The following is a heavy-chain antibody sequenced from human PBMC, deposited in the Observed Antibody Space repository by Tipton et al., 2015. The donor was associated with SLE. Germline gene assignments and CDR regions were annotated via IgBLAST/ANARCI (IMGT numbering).Heavy chain of an antibody. V-gene: IGHV3-72*01. D-gene: IGHD1-26*01. CDR2: SRNKANSYTT. CDR1: GFSFSDHF. Sequence: SLRLSCAASGFSFSDHFMDWVRQAPGRGLEWVGRSRNKANSYTTEYAASVRGRFAISRDDSKNSLYLQMNSLKTEDTAVYYCSREERGALYGMDVWGQGTTVTVSS. J-gene: IGHJ6*02. CDR3: SREERGALYGMDV.